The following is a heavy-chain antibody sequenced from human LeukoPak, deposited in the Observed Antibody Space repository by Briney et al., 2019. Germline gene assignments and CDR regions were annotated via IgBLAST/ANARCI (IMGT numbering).Heavy chain of an antibody. CDR1: GYTFTGYY. CDR3: ARGTAGMDV. CDR2: INPNSRGT. J-gene: IGHJ6*02. V-gene: IGHV1-2*02. Sequence: ASVNVSCKASGYTFTGYYIHWVRQAAGQGLEWMGWINPNSRGTNYAQKFQGRVTMTPDTPLSTAYIELRRLRSADPAVYYCARGTAGMDVWGQGTTVTVSS.